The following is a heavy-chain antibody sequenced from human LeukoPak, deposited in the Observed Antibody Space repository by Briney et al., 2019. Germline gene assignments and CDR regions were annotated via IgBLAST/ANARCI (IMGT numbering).Heavy chain of an antibody. V-gene: IGHV4-38-2*02. Sequence: SETLSLTCTVSGYSISSGYYWGWIRQPPGKGLEWIGSIYHSGSTYYNPSLKSRVTISVDTSKNQFSLKLSSVTAADTAVYYCARVGSSGVRYWGQGTLVTVSS. J-gene: IGHJ4*02. CDR2: IYHSGST. CDR1: GYSISSGYY. CDR3: ARVGSSGVRY. D-gene: IGHD3-22*01.